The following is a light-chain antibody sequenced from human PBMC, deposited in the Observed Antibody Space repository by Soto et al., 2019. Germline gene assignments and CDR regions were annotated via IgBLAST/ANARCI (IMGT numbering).Light chain of an antibody. J-gene: IGLJ1*01. Sequence: QSALTQPASVSGSPGQSITISCTGTSSDVGGYNTVSWYQHHPGRGPKLIIYEVTVRPSGVSNRFSGSRSAYTASLTISGLQHEDEADYYCSSFTSSYFYVFGTGTKVT. CDR1: SSDVGGYNT. V-gene: IGLV2-14*01. CDR2: EVT. CDR3: SSFTSSYFYV.